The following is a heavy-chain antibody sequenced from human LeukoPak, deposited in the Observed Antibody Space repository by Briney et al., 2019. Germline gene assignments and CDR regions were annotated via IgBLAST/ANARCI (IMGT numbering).Heavy chain of an antibody. J-gene: IGHJ3*02. CDR3: ARRPSPPDAFDI. CDR2: IFYTGST. CDR1: GDSISRSGYY. V-gene: IGHV4-39*01. Sequence: SETLSLTCTVSGDSISRSGYYRGWLRQPPGKGLEWIGSIFYTGSTYFNPSLKSRATISGDTSTNQFSLNLYSVTDADTAVYYCARRPSPPDAFDIWGQGTMVTVSS.